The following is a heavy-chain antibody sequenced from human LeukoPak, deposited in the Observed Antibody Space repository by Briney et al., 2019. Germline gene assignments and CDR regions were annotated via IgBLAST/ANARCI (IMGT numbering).Heavy chain of an antibody. CDR2: IEQDGSEK. Sequence: GGSLRLSCAASGFTFSSYWMSWVRQAPGGGLEWVANIEQDGSEKNYVDSVKGRFTISRDNAKNSLYLQMNSLRAEDTAVYSCAREGSVTSDSVAFDYWGQGTLVTVSS. D-gene: IGHD5/OR15-5a*01. CDR1: GFTFSSYW. J-gene: IGHJ4*02. V-gene: IGHV3-7*04. CDR3: AREGSVTSDSVAFDY.